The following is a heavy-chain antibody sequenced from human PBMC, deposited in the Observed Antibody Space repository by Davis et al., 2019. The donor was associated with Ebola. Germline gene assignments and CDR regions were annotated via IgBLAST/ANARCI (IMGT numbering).Heavy chain of an antibody. CDR3: AKDGEWFGNTFDI. CDR1: GGSLSSSSYY. Sequence: MPSETLSLTCTVSGGSLSSSSYYWGWIRQPPGKGLEWIGSIYYSGSTYYNPSLKSRVTISVDTSKNQFSLKLSSVTAADTAVYYCAKDGEWFGNTFDIWGQGTMVTVSS. J-gene: IGHJ3*02. V-gene: IGHV4-39*02. D-gene: IGHD3-10*01. CDR2: IYYSGST.